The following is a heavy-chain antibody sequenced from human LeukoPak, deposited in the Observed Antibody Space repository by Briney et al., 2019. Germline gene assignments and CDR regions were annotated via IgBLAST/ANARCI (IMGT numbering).Heavy chain of an antibody. V-gene: IGHV3-74*01. D-gene: IGHD1-14*01. CDR1: GFTFSTYW. CDR2: INSDWSST. J-gene: IGHJ3*02. CDR3: ARVGPGVLAAFDI. Sequence: GGSLRISCAASGFTFSTYWMHWVRQAPGKGLVWVSRINSDWSSTSYADSVKGRFTISRDNAKNTLYLQMNSLRAEDTAVYYCARVGPGVLAAFDIWGQGTMVTVSS.